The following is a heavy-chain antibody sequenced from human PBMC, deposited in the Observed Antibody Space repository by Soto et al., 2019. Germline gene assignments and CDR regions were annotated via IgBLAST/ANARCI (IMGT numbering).Heavy chain of an antibody. D-gene: IGHD1-1*01. CDR2: INPDGSNT. Sequence: EVQLVEAGGGLVQPGGSLRLSCAASGFTFSGNWMHWVRQAPGKGLLWVPRINPDGSNTDYADSVKGRFTISRDNAKNTLYLQMNSLRAEDTAVYYCAGGIWNDSAYWGQGTLVTVSS. CDR1: GFTFSGNW. V-gene: IGHV3-74*01. J-gene: IGHJ4*02. CDR3: AGGIWNDSAY.